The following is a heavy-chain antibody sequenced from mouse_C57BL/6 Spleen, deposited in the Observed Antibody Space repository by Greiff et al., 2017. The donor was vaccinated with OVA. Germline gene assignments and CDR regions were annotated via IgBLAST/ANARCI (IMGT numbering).Heavy chain of an antibody. J-gene: IGHJ3*01. CDR1: GYTFTSYW. Sequence: QVQLQQPGAELVRPGSSVKLSCKASGYTFTSYWMDWVKQRPGQGLEWIGNIYPSDSETHYNQKFKDKATLTVDKSSSTAYMQLSSLTSEDSAVYYCARSDDSPWFAYWGQGTLVTVSA. D-gene: IGHD2-4*01. CDR3: ARSDDSPWFAY. CDR2: IYPSDSET. V-gene: IGHV1-61*01.